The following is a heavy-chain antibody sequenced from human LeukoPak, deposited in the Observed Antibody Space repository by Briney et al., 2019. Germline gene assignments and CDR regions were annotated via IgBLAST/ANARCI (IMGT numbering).Heavy chain of an antibody. D-gene: IGHD2-2*01. CDR3: ARASGSYCSSTSCNDAFDI. CDR1: GYTFSSYG. Sequence: GASVKVSCKASGYTFSSYGITWVRQAPGQGLEWMGWISAYNGNTNYAQNLQGRVTMTTDTSTSTAYLELKRLSSDDTAVYYCARASGSYCSSTSCNDAFDIWGQGTMVTVSS. CDR2: ISAYNGNT. J-gene: IGHJ3*02. V-gene: IGHV1-18*01.